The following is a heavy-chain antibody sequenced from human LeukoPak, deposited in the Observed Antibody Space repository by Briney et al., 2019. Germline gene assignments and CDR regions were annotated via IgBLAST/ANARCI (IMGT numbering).Heavy chain of an antibody. CDR1: GFSFSNYA. D-gene: IGHD4-11*01. CDR2: ISGSGGST. J-gene: IGHJ6*03. CDR3: AKGGYSNGVYYYYMDV. V-gene: IGHV3-23*01. Sequence: PGGSLRLSCAASGFSFSNYAMSWVRQAPGKGLEWVSAISGSGGSTYYADSVKGRFTISRDNSKNTLYLQMNSLRAEDTAVYYCAKGGYSNGVYYYYMDVWGKGTTVTVSS.